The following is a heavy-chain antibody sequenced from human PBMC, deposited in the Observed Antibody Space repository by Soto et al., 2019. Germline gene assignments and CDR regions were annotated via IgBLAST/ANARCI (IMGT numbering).Heavy chain of an antibody. Sequence: GGPLSLSCAASGFTFSPYWMSWVRQAPGKGLEWVANIKPDGSEKYYVDSVEGRFTISRDNGKNSLYLEVNSLRAEDTAVYRCARVSTHGGTYFYFDYWGQGALVTVSS. CDR2: IKPDGSEK. CDR1: GFTFSPYW. CDR3: ARVSTHGGTYFYFDY. D-gene: IGHD1-26*01. J-gene: IGHJ4*02. V-gene: IGHV3-7*05.